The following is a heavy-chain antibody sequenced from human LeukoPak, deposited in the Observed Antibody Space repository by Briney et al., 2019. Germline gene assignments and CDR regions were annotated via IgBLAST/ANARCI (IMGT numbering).Heavy chain of an antibody. CDR3: ARGIAAAAKQGGFDY. CDR1: GGSIGSYY. J-gene: IGHJ4*02. CDR2: IYTTGST. Sequence: SETLSLTCTVSGGSIGSYYWSWIRQPAGKGLEWIGRIYTTGSTSYNPSLKSRVTMSVDTSNNQFSLKLSSVTAADTALYYCARGIAAAAKQGGFDYWGQGTLVTVSS. D-gene: IGHD6-13*01. V-gene: IGHV4-4*07.